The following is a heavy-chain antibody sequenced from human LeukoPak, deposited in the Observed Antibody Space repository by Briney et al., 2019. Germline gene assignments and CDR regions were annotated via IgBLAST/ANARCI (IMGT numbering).Heavy chain of an antibody. V-gene: IGHV3-21*01. J-gene: IGHJ4*02. CDR3: GRDGDSSGYGRYKYYFDY. CDR1: GFTFSGYT. CDR2: ITSSSSYI. Sequence: GGSLRLSCAASGFTFSGYTMNWVRQAPGKGLEWVSSITSSSSYIYYADSVKGRFTISRDNAKNSLFLQMNSLRAEDTAVYYCGRDGDSSGYGRYKYYFDYWGQGTLVSVSS. D-gene: IGHD3-22*01.